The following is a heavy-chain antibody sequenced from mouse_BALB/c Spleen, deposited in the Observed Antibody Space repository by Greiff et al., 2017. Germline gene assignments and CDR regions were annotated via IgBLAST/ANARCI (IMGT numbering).Heavy chain of an antibody. J-gene: IGHJ4*01. CDR3: ARYDYDYAMDY. V-gene: IGHV5-4*02. Sequence: DVMLVESGGGLVKPGGSLKLSCAASGFTFSDYYMYWVRQTPEKRLEWVATISDGGSYTYYPDSVKGRFTISRDNAKNNLYLQMSSLKSEDTAMYYCARYDYDYAMDYWGQGTSVTVSS. D-gene: IGHD2-4*01. CDR1: GFTFSDYY. CDR2: ISDGGSYT.